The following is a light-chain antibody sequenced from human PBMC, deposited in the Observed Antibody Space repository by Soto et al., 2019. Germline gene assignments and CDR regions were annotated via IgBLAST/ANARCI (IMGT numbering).Light chain of an antibody. CDR3: SSYTGSNNVV. V-gene: IGLV2-11*01. Sequence: QSALTQPRSVSGSPGQSVSISCTGTSSNVGGYNYVSWYQQHPGKAPKVMIYDVSDRPSGVSTRFSGSKSGNTASLTISGLQAEDEADYYCSSYTGSNNVVFGGGTKVTVL. CDR1: SSNVGGYNY. J-gene: IGLJ2*01. CDR2: DVS.